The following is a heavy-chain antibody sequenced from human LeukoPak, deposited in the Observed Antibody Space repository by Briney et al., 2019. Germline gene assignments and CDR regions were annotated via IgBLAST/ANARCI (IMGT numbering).Heavy chain of an antibody. D-gene: IGHD5-12*01. Sequence: PGGSLRLSCAASGFTFSSYGMQWVRQAPGKGLEWVAFIRYDGSNKFYADSVKGRFTISRDNAKNSLYLQMNSLRAEDTAVYYCARGSALYSGYDLVFPWFDPWGQGTLVTVSS. J-gene: IGHJ5*02. CDR2: IRYDGSNK. V-gene: IGHV3-30*02. CDR1: GFTFSSYG. CDR3: ARGSALYSGYDLVFPWFDP.